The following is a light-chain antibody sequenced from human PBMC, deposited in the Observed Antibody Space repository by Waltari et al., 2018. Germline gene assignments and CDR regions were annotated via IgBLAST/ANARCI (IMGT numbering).Light chain of an antibody. J-gene: IGLJ2*01. V-gene: IGLV2-14*01. CDR2: EVS. CDR1: SSDVGGYNY. Sequence: QSALTQPASVSGSPGQSITISCTGTSSDVGGYNYVSWYQPHPGKAPKHMIYEVSNRPHGVFNRFSGTKSGNTAALTISGLQAEDEADYYCSSYTSSSTVVFGGGTKLTVL. CDR3: SSYTSSSTVV.